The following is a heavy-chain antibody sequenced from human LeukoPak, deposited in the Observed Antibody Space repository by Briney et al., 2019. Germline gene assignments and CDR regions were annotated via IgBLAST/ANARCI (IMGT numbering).Heavy chain of an antibody. Sequence: ASVKVSCKASGYTFTGYYMHWVRQAPGQGLEWMGWINPNSGGTNYAQKFQGRVTMSRDTSISTAYMELSRLRSDDMAVYYCASQPLYCSSTSCYFDYWGQGTLVTVSS. CDR3: ASQPLYCSSTSCYFDY. CDR2: INPNSGGT. V-gene: IGHV1-2*02. D-gene: IGHD2-2*01. CDR1: GYTFTGYY. J-gene: IGHJ4*02.